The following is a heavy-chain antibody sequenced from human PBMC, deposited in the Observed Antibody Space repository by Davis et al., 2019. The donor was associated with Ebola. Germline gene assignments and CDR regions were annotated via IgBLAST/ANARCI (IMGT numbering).Heavy chain of an antibody. J-gene: IGHJ5*02. CDR2: ISGSGGST. CDR3: ARGRTMVRGSTNWFDP. V-gene: IGHV3-23*01. Sequence: GGSLRLSCAASGFTFSSYAMSWVRQAPGKGLEWVSAISGSGGSTYYADSVKGRFTISRDNSKNTLYLQMNSLRAEDTAVYYCARGRTMVRGSTNWFDPWGQGTLVTVSS. CDR1: GFTFSSYA. D-gene: IGHD3-10*01.